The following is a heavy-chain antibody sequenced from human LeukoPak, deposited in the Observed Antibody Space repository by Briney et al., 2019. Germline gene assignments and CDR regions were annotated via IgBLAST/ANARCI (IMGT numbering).Heavy chain of an antibody. CDR2: IKQDGSEK. V-gene: IGHV3-7*03. CDR1: GFTFSSYW. D-gene: IGHD3-10*01. Sequence: PGGSLRLSCAASGFTFSSYWMSWVRQAPGKGLEWVANIKQDGSEKYYVDSVKGRFTISRDNAKNSLYLQMNSLRAEDTAVYYCARDYGFGESDAFDIWGQGTMVTVSS. CDR3: ARDYGFGESDAFDI. J-gene: IGHJ3*02.